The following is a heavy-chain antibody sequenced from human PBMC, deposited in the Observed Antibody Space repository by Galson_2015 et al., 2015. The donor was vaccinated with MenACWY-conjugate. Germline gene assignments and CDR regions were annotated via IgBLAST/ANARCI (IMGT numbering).Heavy chain of an antibody. D-gene: IGHD2/OR15-2a*01. CDR2: ISGSGGST. CDR1: GFTFSSYA. J-gene: IGHJ3*02. V-gene: IGHV3-23*01. CDR3: ARVNPTSGEYYDAFDI. Sequence: SLRLSCAASGFTFSSYAMSWVRQAPGKGLEWVSAISGSGGSTYYADSVKGRFTISRDNSKNTLYLQMNSLRAEDTAVYYCARVNPTSGEYYDAFDIWGQGTMVTVSS.